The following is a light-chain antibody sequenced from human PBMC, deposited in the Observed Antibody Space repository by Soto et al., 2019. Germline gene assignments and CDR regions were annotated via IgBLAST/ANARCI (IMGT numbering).Light chain of an antibody. CDR3: LRSVTSSRIT. J-gene: IGKJ5*01. CDR1: QIFSSTY. CDR2: GAS. V-gene: IGKV3-20*01. Sequence: EIVLTQSPGTLSLSPGERATLSCRASQIFSSTYLAWYQQKPGQAPRLLIYGASTRATVIPDRFSGSGSGTDFTLTISRVEPEDFAMYYCLRSVTSSRITFGQGTRLEI.